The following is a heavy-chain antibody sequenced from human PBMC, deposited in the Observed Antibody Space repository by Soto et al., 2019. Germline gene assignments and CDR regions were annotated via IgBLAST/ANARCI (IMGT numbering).Heavy chain of an antibody. Sequence: QVQLVESGGGVVQPGRSLRLSCAASGFTFSSYGMHWVRQAPGKGLEWGAVISYDGSNKYYADSVKGRFTISRDNSKNTLYLQMNSLRAEDTAVYYCAKSAYDSGMDVWVQGTTVTVSS. J-gene: IGHJ6*02. CDR1: GFTFSSYG. V-gene: IGHV3-30*18. CDR3: AKSAYDSGMDV. D-gene: IGHD3-22*01. CDR2: ISYDGSNK.